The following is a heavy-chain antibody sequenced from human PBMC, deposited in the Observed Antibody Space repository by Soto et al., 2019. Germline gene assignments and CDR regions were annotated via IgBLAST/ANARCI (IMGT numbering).Heavy chain of an antibody. Sequence: EVPLVESGGGLIQPGGSLRLSCAASGFTVSSNYMSWVRQAPGKGLEWVSVIYSGGSTYYADSVKGRFTISRDNSKNTLYLQMNSLRAEDTAVYYCASPSGTYYQGQFDYWGQGTLVTVSS. D-gene: IGHD3-10*01. CDR1: GFTVSSNY. CDR2: IYSGGST. J-gene: IGHJ4*02. V-gene: IGHV3-53*01. CDR3: ASPSGTYYQGQFDY.